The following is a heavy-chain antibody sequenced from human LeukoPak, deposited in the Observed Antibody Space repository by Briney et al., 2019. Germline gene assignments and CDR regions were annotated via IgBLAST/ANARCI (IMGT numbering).Heavy chain of an antibody. CDR2: ISSRSDTI. V-gene: IGHV3-48*01. D-gene: IGHD6-19*01. CDR3: ARGTRGWYLDY. Sequence: GGSLRLSCAASGFSFSDYRMNWVRQAPGKGLEGISYISSRSDTIYQADSVKGRFTIARDNGKNSLYLQMNSLTAEDTAVYYCARGTRGWYLDYWGQGTLVTVSS. J-gene: IGHJ4*02. CDR1: GFSFSDYR.